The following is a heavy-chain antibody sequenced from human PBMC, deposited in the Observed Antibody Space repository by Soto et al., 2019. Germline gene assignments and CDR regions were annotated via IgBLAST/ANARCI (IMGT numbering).Heavy chain of an antibody. Sequence: ASVKVSCKTSGYTFTSYGISWVRQAPGQGLEWMGWISAYNGNTNYAQKLQGRVTMTTDTSTSTAYMELRSLRSDDTAVYYCARDRETTVTCRHSYSSGMYARSQDAALTVSS. V-gene: IGHV1-18*01. CDR2: ISAYNGNT. J-gene: IGHJ6*02. D-gene: IGHD4-4*01. CDR3: ARDRETTVTCRHSYSSGMYA. CDR1: GYTFTSYG.